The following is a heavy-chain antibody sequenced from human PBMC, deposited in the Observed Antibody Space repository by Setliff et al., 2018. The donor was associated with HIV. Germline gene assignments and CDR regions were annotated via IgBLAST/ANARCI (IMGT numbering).Heavy chain of an antibody. J-gene: IGHJ6*03. D-gene: IGHD6-13*01. CDR1: GYSFTSYG. Sequence: ASVKVSCKASGYSFTSYGISWVRQAPGQGLEWMGWISPYNGNTNYSQKLQGRITVTTDTSPNAAYMELRTLRSDDTAVYYCARVAYASLSSSWYLLDYYYYLDVWGKGTTVTVSS. CDR2: ISPYNGNT. V-gene: IGHV1-18*01. CDR3: ARVAYASLSSSWYLLDYYYYLDV.